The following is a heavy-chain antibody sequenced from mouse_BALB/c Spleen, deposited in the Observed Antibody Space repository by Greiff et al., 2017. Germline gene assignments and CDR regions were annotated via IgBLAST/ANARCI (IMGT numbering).Heavy chain of an antibody. Sequence: VQLQQSGAELMKPGASVKISCKATGYTFSSYWIEWVKQRPGHGLEWIGEILPGSGSTNYNEKFKGKATFTADTSSNTAYMQLSSLTSEDSAVYYCARSGFTTVVADYWGQGTTLTVSS. J-gene: IGHJ2*01. CDR2: ILPGSGST. D-gene: IGHD1-1*01. V-gene: IGHV1-9*01. CDR3: ARSGFTTVVADY. CDR1: GYTFSSYW.